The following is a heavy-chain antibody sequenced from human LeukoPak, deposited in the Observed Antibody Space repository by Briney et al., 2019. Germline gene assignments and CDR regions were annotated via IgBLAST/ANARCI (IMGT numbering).Heavy chain of an antibody. J-gene: IGHJ4*02. D-gene: IGHD1-14*01. V-gene: IGHV3-7*01. CDR1: GFTFSSYR. Sequence: QPGGSLRLSCAASGFTFSSYRMSWVRQAPGKGLEWVANIKQDGSEKYYVDSVKGRFTISRDNAKNSLYLQTNSLRAEDTAVYYCARGHSDHISIYDYWGQGTLVTVSS. CDR3: ARGHSDHISIYDY. CDR2: IKQDGSEK.